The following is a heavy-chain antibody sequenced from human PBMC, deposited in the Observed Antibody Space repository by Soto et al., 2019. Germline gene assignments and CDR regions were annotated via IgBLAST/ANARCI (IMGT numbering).Heavy chain of an antibody. D-gene: IGHD4-17*01. J-gene: IGHJ6*02. CDR1: GFTFSSSG. CDR3: AKDYGDWTGLYYYGMDV. CDR2: IWYNGSDK. V-gene: IGHV3-33*06. Sequence: QVQLVESGGGVVQPGRSLRLSCAASGFTFSSSGMHWVRQAPGKGLEWVGVIWYNGSDKKYADSVKGRFTISRDNSENTLYLQMNSLRAEDTAVYYCAKDYGDWTGLYYYGMDVWGQGTTVTVSS.